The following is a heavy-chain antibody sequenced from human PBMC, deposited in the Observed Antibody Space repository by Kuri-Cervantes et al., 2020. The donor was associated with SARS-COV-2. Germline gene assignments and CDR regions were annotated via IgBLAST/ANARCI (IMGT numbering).Heavy chain of an antibody. CDR3: ARWLRLNDRYFDY. Sequence: SETLSLTCAVYGGSFSTYSWSWIRQPPWKGLEWIGEINHSGSTNYNPSLKSRVTISVDTSKNQFSLKLSSVTAADTAVYYCARWLRLNDRYFDYWGQGTLVTVSS. J-gene: IGHJ4*02. CDR1: GGSFSTYS. V-gene: IGHV4-34*01. D-gene: IGHD5-12*01. CDR2: INHSGST.